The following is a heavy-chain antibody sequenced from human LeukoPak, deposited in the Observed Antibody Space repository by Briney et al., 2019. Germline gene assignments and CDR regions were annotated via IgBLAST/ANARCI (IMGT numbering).Heavy chain of an antibody. CDR1: AASFISSSHH. CDR2: VYYGRTT. V-gene: IGHV4-39*01. J-gene: IGHJ5*01. D-gene: IGHD5-12*01. CDR3: VRHDGRGGATMGAFDS. Sequence: SETLSLTCTVSAASFISSSHHWGWIRQSPGKGLEWIGTVYYGRTTYYNPSLDGRVTISLDTSADHFSLQLNSVTAADTAVYYCVRHDGRGGATMGAFDSWGQGSLVTVSS.